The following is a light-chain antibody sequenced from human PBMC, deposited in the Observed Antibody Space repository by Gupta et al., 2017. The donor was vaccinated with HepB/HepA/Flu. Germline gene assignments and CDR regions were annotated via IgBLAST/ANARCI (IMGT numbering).Light chain of an antibody. V-gene: IGKV1-39*01. J-gene: IGKJ1*01. CDR1: QSIARY. CDR3: QQTYSIPWT. Sequence: DIQMTQSPSSLSASAGDRVTITCRASQSIARYVNWYQQKPGKAPKLLIYAASSLQGGVPSRFSGSGSGTDFSLTISSLQPEDFAAYYCQQTYSIPWTFGLGTKVEIK. CDR2: AAS.